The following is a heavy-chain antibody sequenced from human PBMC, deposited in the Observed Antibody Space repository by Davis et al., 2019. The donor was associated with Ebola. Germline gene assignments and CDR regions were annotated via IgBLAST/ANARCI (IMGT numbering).Heavy chain of an antibody. V-gene: IGHV1-69*04. CDR2: IIPILGIA. Sequence: AASVKVSCKASGGTFSSYAISWVRQAPGQGLEWMGRIIPILGIANYAQKFQGRVTITADKSTSTAYMELSSLRSEDTAVYYCARVPAAIREDYYYYYGMDVWGQGTTVTVSS. D-gene: IGHD2-2*01. CDR3: ARVPAAIREDYYYYYGMDV. J-gene: IGHJ6*02. CDR1: GGTFSSYA.